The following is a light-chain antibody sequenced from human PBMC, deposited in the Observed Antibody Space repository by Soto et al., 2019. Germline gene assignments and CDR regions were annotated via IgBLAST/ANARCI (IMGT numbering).Light chain of an antibody. J-gene: IGKJ5*01. CDR1: QSVSND. CDR3: QQRSNWPIT. Sequence: EILLTQSPGTLSLSPGERATLSCRASQSVSNDLAWYQQKPGQSPRLLIYDASNRATGIPARFSGSGSGTDFTLTISSLEPEDFAVYYCQQRSNWPITFGQGTRLEIK. V-gene: IGKV3-11*01. CDR2: DAS.